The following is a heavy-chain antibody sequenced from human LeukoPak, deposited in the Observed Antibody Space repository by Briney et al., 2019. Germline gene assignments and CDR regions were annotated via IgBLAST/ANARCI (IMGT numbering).Heavy chain of an antibody. CDR2: IIPILGIA. J-gene: IGHJ4*02. Sequence: SVKVSCKAPGGTFSSYAISWVRQAPGQGLEWMGRIIPILGIANYAQKFQGRVTITADKSTSTAYMELSSLRSEDTAVYYCARATPRYYYDSSGYYEVWGQGTLVTVSS. D-gene: IGHD3-22*01. CDR3: ARATPRYYYDSSGYYEV. V-gene: IGHV1-69*04. CDR1: GGTFSSYA.